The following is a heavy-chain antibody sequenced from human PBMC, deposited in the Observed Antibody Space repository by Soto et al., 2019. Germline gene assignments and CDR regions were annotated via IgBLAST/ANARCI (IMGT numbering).Heavy chain of an antibody. CDR1: GSSIRSSAY. D-gene: IGHD4-4*01. Sequence: SETLSLTCTVSGSSIRSSAYWGWIRQPPGKGLEWIGSIYSIGNTYYNPSLKSGVTISADTSKNQFSLNLISVTAADTAVYYCRRSSRYSTDVWGQGITVT. V-gene: IGHV4-38-2*02. CDR2: IYSIGNT. CDR3: RRSSRYSTDV. J-gene: IGHJ6*02.